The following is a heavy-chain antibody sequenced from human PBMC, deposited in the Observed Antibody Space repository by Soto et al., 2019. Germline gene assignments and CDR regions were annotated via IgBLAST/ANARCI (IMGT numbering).Heavy chain of an antibody. J-gene: IGHJ4*02. CDR2: IIPMFGTA. V-gene: IGHV1-69*13. D-gene: IGHD3-22*01. CDR3: ARVGPAHYYDSSGYYSPFDY. CDR1: GDTFSSYA. Sequence: SVKVSCKASGDTFSSYAINWVRQAPGQGLEWMGGIIPMFGTANYAQKFKGRVTITAGESTSTVYMELSSLRSEDTAVYYCARVGPAHYYDSSGYYSPFDYWGQGTLVTVSS.